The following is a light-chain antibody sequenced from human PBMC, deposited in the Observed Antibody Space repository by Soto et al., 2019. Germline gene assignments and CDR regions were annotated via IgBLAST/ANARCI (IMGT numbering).Light chain of an antibody. V-gene: IGKV1-5*01. CDR3: HSRD. J-gene: IGKJ5*01. CDR2: DAS. CDR1: QSIGGF. Sequence: DIQITHSPSSLSVSVVDRVTITFRASQSIGGFLNWYQQKLGKAPKLLIYDASTLESGVPSRFSGSGSETEFTLTISRLQPDDFATYFCHSRDFGQGTRLEIK.